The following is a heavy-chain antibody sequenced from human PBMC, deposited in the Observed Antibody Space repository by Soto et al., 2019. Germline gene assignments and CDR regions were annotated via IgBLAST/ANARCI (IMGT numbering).Heavy chain of an antibody. CDR2: IYYSGST. V-gene: IGHV4-59*01. D-gene: IGHD6-13*01. CDR1: GGSISSYY. CDR3: ARDRYIADYYYYMDV. J-gene: IGHJ6*03. Sequence: PSETLSLTCTVSGGSISSYYWSWIRQPPGKGLDLFVYIYYSGSTNYNPSLKSRVTISVDTSKNQFSLKLSSVTAADTALYYCARDRYIADYYYYMDVWGKGTTVTVSS.